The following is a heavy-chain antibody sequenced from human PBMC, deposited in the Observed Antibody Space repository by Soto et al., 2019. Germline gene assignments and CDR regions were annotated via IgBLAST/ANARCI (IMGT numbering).Heavy chain of an antibody. D-gene: IGHD3-22*01. CDR2: ISGSGGST. CDR1: GFTFSSYA. J-gene: IGHJ4*02. CDR3: AKAGKRITMIVVVIRGQGVPYYFDY. Sequence: PGGSLRLSCAASGFTFSSYAMSWVRQAPGKGLEWVSAISGSGGSTYYADSVKGRFTISRDNSKNTLYLQMNSLRAEDTAVYYCAKAGKRITMIVVVIRGQGVPYYFDYWGQGTLVTVSS. V-gene: IGHV3-23*01.